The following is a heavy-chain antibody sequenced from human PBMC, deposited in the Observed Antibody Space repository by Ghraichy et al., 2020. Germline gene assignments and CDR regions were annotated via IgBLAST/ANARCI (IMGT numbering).Heavy chain of an antibody. CDR3: AKDINSVGMCSSCHFDY. CDR2: ISWNSGSI. V-gene: IGHV3-9*01. J-gene: IGHJ4*02. Sequence: GGSLRLSCAASGFTFDDYAMHWVRQAPGKGLEWVSGISWNSGSIGYADSVKGRFTISRDNAKNSLYLQMNSLRAEDTALYYCAKDINSVGMCSSCHFDYWGQGTLVTVSS. D-gene: IGHD6-13*01. CDR1: GFTFDDYA.